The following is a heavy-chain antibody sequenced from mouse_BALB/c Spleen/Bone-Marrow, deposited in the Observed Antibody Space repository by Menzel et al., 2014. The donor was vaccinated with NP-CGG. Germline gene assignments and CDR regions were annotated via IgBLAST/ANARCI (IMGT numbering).Heavy chain of an antibody. J-gene: IGHJ2*01. V-gene: IGHV1S130*01. CDR2: IHPNSGNT. CDR1: GYTFTSSW. Sequence: QVQLQQSGSVLVRPGASVKLSCKASGYTFTSSWMHWAKQRPGQGLEWIGEIHPNSGNTNYNEKFKGKATLTVDTSSSIAYVDLSSLTSEDSAVYYCARHHSCAWFFDYWGQGTTLTVSS. CDR3: ARHHSCAWFFDY. D-gene: IGHD1-1*01.